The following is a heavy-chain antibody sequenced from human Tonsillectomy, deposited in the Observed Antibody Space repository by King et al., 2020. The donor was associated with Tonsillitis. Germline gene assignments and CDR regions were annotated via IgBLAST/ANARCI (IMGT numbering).Heavy chain of an antibody. Sequence: QLVQSGAEVKKPGSSVKVSCKASGGTFSRYAISWVRQGPGQGLEWMGGITPMCGTVKYAQKFRGRVTITADESACTAYRELSSLRSEDTALYYCAGLYCGDDCYSGYYYYGMDVWGQGTTVTVSS. CDR3: AGLYCGDDCYSGYYYYGMDV. CDR1: GGTFSRYA. V-gene: IGHV1-69*01. CDR2: ITPMCGTV. D-gene: IGHD2-21*02. J-gene: IGHJ6*02.